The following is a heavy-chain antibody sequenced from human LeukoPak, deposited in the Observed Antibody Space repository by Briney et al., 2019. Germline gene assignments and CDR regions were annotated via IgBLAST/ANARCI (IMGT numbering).Heavy chain of an antibody. J-gene: IGHJ6*02. Sequence: GGSLRLSCAASGFTFSSYWMSWVRQAPGKGLEWVANIEEHGSQKYYVDSVKGRFTTSRDNAKNSVYLQMNSLRAEDTAVYYCARDPASGYLNYYYYYGMDVWGQGTTVTVSS. D-gene: IGHD3-3*01. V-gene: IGHV3-7*01. CDR1: GFTFSSYW. CDR3: ARDPASGYLNYYYYYGMDV. CDR2: IEEHGSQK.